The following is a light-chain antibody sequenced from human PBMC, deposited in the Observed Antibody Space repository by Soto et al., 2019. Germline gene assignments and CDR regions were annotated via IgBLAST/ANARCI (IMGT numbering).Light chain of an antibody. J-gene: IGKJ1*01. CDR3: QQRYSSPWT. CDR1: QSISSY. CDR2: AAS. Sequence: DIPMTQSPSSLSASVGDRVTITCGASQSISSYLNWYHQKPGKAPKLLIYAASSLQSGVPSRFSGSGSGTVFPLTISSLQPEDFATYYCQQRYSSPWTFGQGTQVEMK. V-gene: IGKV1-39*01.